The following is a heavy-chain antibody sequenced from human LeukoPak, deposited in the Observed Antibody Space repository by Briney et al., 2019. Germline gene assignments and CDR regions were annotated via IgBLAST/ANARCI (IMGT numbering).Heavy chain of an antibody. CDR3: ARRRDFIDY. D-gene: IGHD3/OR15-3a*01. CDR1: GFTLSDYY. J-gene: IGHJ4*02. V-gene: IGHV3-11*01. Sequence: GGSLRLSCAASGFTLSDYYMRWLRQAPGKGLEWVSYSSSSGSTIYYPDSVNGRFAISRDNANNSLYLQMNSLRAEDTAVYYCARRRDFIDYWGQGTLVTVSS. CDR2: SSSSGSTI.